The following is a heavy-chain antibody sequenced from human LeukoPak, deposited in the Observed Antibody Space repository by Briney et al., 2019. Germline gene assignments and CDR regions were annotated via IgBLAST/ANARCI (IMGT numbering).Heavy chain of an antibody. D-gene: IGHD1/OR15-1a*01. V-gene: IGHV3-74*01. Sequence: GGSLRLSCVGSGFTYSNYWMHWVRQAPGKGPVWVSRINPNGTTTDYADSVKGRFTISRDNAKNSLYLQMNSLRAEDTAVYCCARGQRLEQDYWGQGTLVTVSS. CDR2: INPNGTTT. J-gene: IGHJ4*02. CDR1: GFTYSNYW. CDR3: ARGQRLEQDY.